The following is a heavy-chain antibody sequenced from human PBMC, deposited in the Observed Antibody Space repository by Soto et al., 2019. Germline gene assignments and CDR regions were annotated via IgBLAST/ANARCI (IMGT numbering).Heavy chain of an antibody. Sequence: PGESLKISCKGSGYSFTSYWISWVRQMPGKGLEWMGRIDPSDSYTNYSPSFQGHATISADKSISTAYLQWSSLKAPDTAMYYCARQGHYYDSSGYYWANYFDYWGQGTLVTVSS. CDR2: IDPSDSYT. CDR3: ARQGHYYDSSGYYWANYFDY. D-gene: IGHD3-22*01. CDR1: GYSFTSYW. J-gene: IGHJ4*02. V-gene: IGHV5-10-1*01.